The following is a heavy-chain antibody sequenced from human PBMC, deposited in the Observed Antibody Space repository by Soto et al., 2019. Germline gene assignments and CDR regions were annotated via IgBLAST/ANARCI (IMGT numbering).Heavy chain of an antibody. CDR3: ARTGERWILGYYFDY. CDR1: GGSISSGGYY. J-gene: IGHJ4*02. V-gene: IGHV4-31*03. D-gene: IGHD2-2*03. Sequence: TLSLTCTVSGGSISSGGYYWSWIRQHPGKGLEWIGYIYYSGSTYYNPSLKSRVTISVDTSKNQFSLKLSSVTAADTAVYYCARTGERWILGYYFDYWGQGTLVTVSS. CDR2: IYYSGST.